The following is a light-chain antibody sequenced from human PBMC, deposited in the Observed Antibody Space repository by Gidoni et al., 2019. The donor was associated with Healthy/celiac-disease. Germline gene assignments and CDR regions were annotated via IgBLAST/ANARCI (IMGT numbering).Light chain of an antibody. Sequence: DIQMTQSPSSLSASVGDRVTITCQASQDISNYLNWYQQKPGKAPKLLIYDASNLEKGVPSRFSGSGSGTEFTLTISSLQTEDIAKYYCQQYDNLPRYTFGQGTKLEIK. CDR3: QQYDNLPRYT. V-gene: IGKV1-33*01. CDR1: QDISNY. J-gene: IGKJ2*01. CDR2: DAS.